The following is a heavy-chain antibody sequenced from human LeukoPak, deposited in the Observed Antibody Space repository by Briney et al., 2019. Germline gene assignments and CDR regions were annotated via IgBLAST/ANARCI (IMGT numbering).Heavy chain of an antibody. V-gene: IGHV3-30*02. Sequence: GGSLRLSCGASGFTFSSYGMHWVRQAPGKGPEWVAFIRYDGSNKYYADSVKGRFTISRDDSKNTLYLQMNSLRVEDTAVYYGAKAYCASTICYGGGKIDYWGQGTLVTVSS. D-gene: IGHD2-2*01. CDR3: AKAYCASTICYGGGKIDY. J-gene: IGHJ4*02. CDR2: IRYDGSNK. CDR1: GFTFSSYG.